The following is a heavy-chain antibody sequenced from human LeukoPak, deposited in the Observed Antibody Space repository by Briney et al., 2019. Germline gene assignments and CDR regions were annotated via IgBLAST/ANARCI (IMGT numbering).Heavy chain of an antibody. D-gene: IGHD3-16*01. V-gene: IGHV3-7*03. CDR2: IKEDASEE. Sequence: GGSLRLSCAVSGFTSSRHWMSWVRQTPEKGLEWVANIKEDASEENYVDSVKGRFTISRDNAKNSLYLQMNSLRAEDTAVYCARDGTAAWGRFDPWGQGTLVTVSS. CDR1: GFTSSRHW. J-gene: IGHJ5*02. CDR3: ARDGTAAWGRFDP.